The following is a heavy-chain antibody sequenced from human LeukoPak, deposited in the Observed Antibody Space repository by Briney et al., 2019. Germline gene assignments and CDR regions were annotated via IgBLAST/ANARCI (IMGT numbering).Heavy chain of an antibody. D-gene: IGHD1-14*01. CDR1: GFTFSSYA. V-gene: IGHV3-23*01. Sequence: PGGSLRLSCAASGFTFSSYAMNWVRQAPGKGLEWVSAISGSGGDTYYADSVKGRFTISRDNSKNTLSLQMNSLRAEDSAVYYCAKGSRTPMGYYYYGMDVWGQGTTVTVSS. J-gene: IGHJ6*02. CDR3: AKGSRTPMGYYYYGMDV. CDR2: ISGSGGDT.